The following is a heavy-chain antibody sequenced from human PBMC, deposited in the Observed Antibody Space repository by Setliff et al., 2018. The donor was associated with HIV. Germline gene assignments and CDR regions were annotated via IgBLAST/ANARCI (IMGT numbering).Heavy chain of an antibody. CDR2: IYYSGST. J-gene: IGHJ4*02. V-gene: IGHV4-59*01. CDR1: GGSISSYY. Sequence: SETLSLTCTVSGGSISSYYWSWIRQPPGKGLEWIGYIYYSGSTNYNPSLKSRITISVDTSKNQFSLKLSSVTAADTAVYYCARQQHSSDLKIWNYWGQGTLVTVSS. CDR3: ARQQHSSDLKIWNY. D-gene: IGHD6-13*01.